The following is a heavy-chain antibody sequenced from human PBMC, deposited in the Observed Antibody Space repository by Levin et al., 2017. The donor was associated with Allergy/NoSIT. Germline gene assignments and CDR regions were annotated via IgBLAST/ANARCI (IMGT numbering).Heavy chain of an antibody. CDR2: INPNSGGT. V-gene: IGHV1-2*06. D-gene: IGHD5-12*01. Sequence: GESLKISCKASGYTFTGYYMHWVRQAPGQGLEWMGRINPNSGGTNYAQKFQGRVTMTRDTSISTAYMELSRLRSDDTAVYYGARLYRGYDSNWFDPWGQGTLVTVSS. J-gene: IGHJ5*02. CDR3: ARLYRGYDSNWFDP. CDR1: GYTFTGYY.